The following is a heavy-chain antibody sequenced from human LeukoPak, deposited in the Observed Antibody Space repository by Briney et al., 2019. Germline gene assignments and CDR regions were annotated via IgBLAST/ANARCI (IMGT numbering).Heavy chain of an antibody. V-gene: IGHV5-51*01. CDR2: IYPGDSDA. D-gene: IGHD2-8*01. CDR1: GYSFTNYW. Sequence: GESLKISCKGSGYSFTNYWIGWVRQMPGKGLKWMGIIYPGDSDARYSPSFQGQVTISADKSISTAYLQWSSLKASNTAMYYCARPTYCTNGVCPFDYWGQGTLVTVSS. J-gene: IGHJ4*02. CDR3: ARPTYCTNGVCPFDY.